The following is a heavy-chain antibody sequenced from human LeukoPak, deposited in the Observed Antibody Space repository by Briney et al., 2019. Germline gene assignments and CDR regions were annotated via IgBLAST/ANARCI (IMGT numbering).Heavy chain of an antibody. CDR2: IKSKTDGGTT. J-gene: IGHJ4*02. Sequence: GGSLRLSCAASGFTFSNAWMSWVRQAPGKGLEWVGRIKSKTDGGTTDYAAPVKGRFTTSRDDSKNTLYLQMNSLKTEDTAVYYCTTAPVRYCSSTSCPADYWGQGTLVTVSS. CDR3: TTAPVRYCSSTSCPADY. D-gene: IGHD2-2*01. V-gene: IGHV3-15*01. CDR1: GFTFSNAW.